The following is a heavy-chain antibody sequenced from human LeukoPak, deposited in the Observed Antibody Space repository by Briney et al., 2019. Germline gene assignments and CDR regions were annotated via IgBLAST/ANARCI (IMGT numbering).Heavy chain of an antibody. CDR3: ARGSYSSSSGELFDP. CDR2: IIPIFGTA. D-gene: IGHD6-6*01. Sequence: EASVKVSCKASGGTFSSYAISWVRQAPGQGLEWMGGIIPIFGTANYAQKFQGRVTITADESTSTAYMELSSLRSEDTAVYYCARGSYSSSSGELFDPWGQGTLVTVSS. V-gene: IGHV1-69*01. CDR1: GGTFSSYA. J-gene: IGHJ5*02.